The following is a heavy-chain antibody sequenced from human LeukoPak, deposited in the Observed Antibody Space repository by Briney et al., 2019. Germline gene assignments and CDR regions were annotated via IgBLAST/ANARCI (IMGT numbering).Heavy chain of an antibody. CDR2: IKEDGSEK. D-gene: IGHD6-19*01. J-gene: IGHJ1*01. CDR1: GFTFSGYW. V-gene: IGHV3-7*01. Sequence: GGSLRLSCVASGFTFSGYWMTWVRQAPGKGLEWVANIKEDGSEKYYVDSVKGRFSISRDNAKNSLFLQMNSPRAEDTAVYYCARDRYSSKWGQGTLVTVSS. CDR3: ARDRYSSK.